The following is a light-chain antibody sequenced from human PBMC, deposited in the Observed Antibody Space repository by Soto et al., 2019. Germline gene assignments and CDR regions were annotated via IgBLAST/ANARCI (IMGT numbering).Light chain of an antibody. Sequence: DIVLTQSPDSLAVSLGERATINCKSSRSVLYSSNNKNYLAWYQQKPGQSPKLLIYWASTRESGVPDRFSGSGSGTDFSLTISSLQAEDVAVYYCQQYYSTPITFGQGTRLEIK. CDR3: QQYYSTPIT. CDR2: WAS. V-gene: IGKV4-1*01. CDR1: RSVLYSSNNKNY. J-gene: IGKJ5*01.